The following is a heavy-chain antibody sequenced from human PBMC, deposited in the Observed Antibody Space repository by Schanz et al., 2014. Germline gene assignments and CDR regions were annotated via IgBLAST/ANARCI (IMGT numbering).Heavy chain of an antibody. CDR2: INAGTGNT. Sequence: QVQLVQSGAEVRKPGASVKVSCKASGYTFISYGISWVRQAPGQGLEWMGWINAGTGNTEYSQKFQGRVTITADRSTSTAYMELSSLRSEDTAVYYCASSGAGYSSSWDFDYWGQGTLVTVSS. J-gene: IGHJ4*02. V-gene: IGHV1-18*01. CDR1: GYTFISYG. CDR3: ASSGAGYSSSWDFDY. D-gene: IGHD6-13*01.